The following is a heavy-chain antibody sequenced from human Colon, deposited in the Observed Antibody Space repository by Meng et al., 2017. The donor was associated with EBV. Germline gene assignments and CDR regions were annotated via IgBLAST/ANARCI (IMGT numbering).Heavy chain of an antibody. CDR2: IYHSGST. V-gene: IGHV4-34*01. Sequence: QLQVQQLGAGPLQPSVTLSLTCTVYGGPFSGFYWTWIRQSPGKGLEWIGEIYHSGSTNYNPSLKSRVTISVDESKNQFSLRLSSVTAADTAVYYCARVGAYCGGDCYHPRWGQGTLVTVSS. CDR1: GGPFSGFY. CDR3: ARVGAYCGGDCYHPR. D-gene: IGHD2-21*02. J-gene: IGHJ4*02.